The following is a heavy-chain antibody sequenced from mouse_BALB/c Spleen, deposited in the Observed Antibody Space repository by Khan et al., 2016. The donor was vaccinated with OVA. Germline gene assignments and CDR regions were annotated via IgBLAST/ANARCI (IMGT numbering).Heavy chain of an antibody. V-gene: IGHV14-1*02. CDR3: ASGYGEGAVDY. Sequence: VQLQQSGAELVRPGALVKLSCKASGFNIKDYYLHWVKQRPEQGLKWIGWIDPENGNTICDPKFRGKASISADSSSTTAYLQLSSLTSEDTSVYLCASGYGEGAVDYWGQGTSVTVSS. J-gene: IGHJ4*01. CDR2: IDPENGNT. CDR1: GFNIKDYY. D-gene: IGHD1-1*01.